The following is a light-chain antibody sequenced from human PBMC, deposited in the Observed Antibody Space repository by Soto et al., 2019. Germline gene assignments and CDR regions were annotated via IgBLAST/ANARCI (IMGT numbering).Light chain of an antibody. CDR1: QSVSSN. CDR2: GAS. J-gene: IGKJ1*01. V-gene: IGKV3-15*01. CDR3: QQYNNGRT. Sequence: EIVMTQSPATLSVSPGERGTLSCRASQSVSSNLAWYQQKPGQAPRLLIYGASTRATGIPARFSGSGSGTEFTLTISSLQSEDFAVYYCQQYNNGRTFGQGTKVDIK.